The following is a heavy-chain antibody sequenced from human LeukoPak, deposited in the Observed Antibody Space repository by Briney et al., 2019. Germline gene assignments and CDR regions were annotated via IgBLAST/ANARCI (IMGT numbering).Heavy chain of an antibody. J-gene: IGHJ4*02. V-gene: IGHV1-2*02. CDR3: ARDPRGYSYGFAFDY. CDR1: GYTFTVYY. Sequence: GASVKVSCRASGYTFTVYYMHWVRQAPGQGLEWMGWINPNSGGTNYAQKFQGRVTMTRDTSISTAYMELSRLRSDDTAVYYCARDPRGYSYGFAFDYWGQGTLVTVSS. CDR2: INPNSGGT. D-gene: IGHD5-18*01.